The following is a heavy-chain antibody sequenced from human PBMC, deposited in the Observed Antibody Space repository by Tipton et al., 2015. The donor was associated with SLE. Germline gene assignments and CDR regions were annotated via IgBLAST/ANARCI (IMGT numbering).Heavy chain of an antibody. D-gene: IGHD6-19*01. CDR3: ARERPAVGVDALDI. CDR2: SYTSGST. J-gene: IGHJ3*02. CDR1: GGSISSYY. Sequence: TLSLTCTVSGGSISSYYWSWIRQPAGGGLEWIGRSYTSGSTNYNPSLKSRVTISVDTSKTQFSLRLSSVTAADTAVYFCARERPAVGVDALDIWGQGTMVTVSS. V-gene: IGHV4-4*07.